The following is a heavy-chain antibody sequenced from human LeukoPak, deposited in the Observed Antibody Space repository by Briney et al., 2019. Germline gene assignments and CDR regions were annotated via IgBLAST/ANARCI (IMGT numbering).Heavy chain of an antibody. D-gene: IGHD6-19*01. J-gene: IGHJ5*02. Sequence: SETLSLTCTVSGGSISSYYWSWIRQPPGKGLEWIGYIYYSGSTNYNPSLKSRVTISVDTSKNQFSLKLSSATAADTAVYYCARGGDSSGWYGGFDPWGQGTLVTVSS. CDR3: ARGGDSSGWYGGFDP. V-gene: IGHV4-59*01. CDR2: IYYSGST. CDR1: GGSISSYY.